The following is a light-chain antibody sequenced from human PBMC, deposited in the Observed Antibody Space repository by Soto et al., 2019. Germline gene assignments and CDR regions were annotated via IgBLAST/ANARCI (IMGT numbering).Light chain of an antibody. CDR3: QQRSNWPIT. Sequence: EIVMTQSPATLPVSPGERATLSCRASQSVSSNLAWYQQKPGQAPRLLIYGASTRATGIPARFSGSGSGTDFTLTISRLEPEDFAVYYCQQRSNWPITFGQGTRLEIK. V-gene: IGKV3-15*01. J-gene: IGKJ5*01. CDR2: GAS. CDR1: QSVSSN.